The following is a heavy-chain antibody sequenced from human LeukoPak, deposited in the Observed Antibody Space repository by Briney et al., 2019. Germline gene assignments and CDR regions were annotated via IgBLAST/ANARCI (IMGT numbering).Heavy chain of an antibody. J-gene: IGHJ4*02. CDR2: FSSSGGST. CDR1: GFTFSSYA. V-gene: IGHV3-23*01. CDR3: AKGNSGSYLMHFDY. D-gene: IGHD1-26*01. Sequence: GGSLRLSCAASGFTFSSYAMSWARQAPGKGLEWVSGFSSSGGSTYYADSVKGRFTISRDNSKNTLYLQMNSLRAEDTAVYYCAKGNSGSYLMHFDYWGQGTLVTVSS.